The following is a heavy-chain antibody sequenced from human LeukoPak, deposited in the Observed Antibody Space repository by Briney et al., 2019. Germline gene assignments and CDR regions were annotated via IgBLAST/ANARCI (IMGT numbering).Heavy chain of an antibody. V-gene: IGHV3-7*01. Sequence: PGGSLRLSCVASGLSFSSYWMTWVRQAPGKALEWVANIKEDGSAKSYVHSVKGRFTISRDNAKNSLYLQMDSLRVEDTAVYYCARDYDYFSGHNLDAYDIWGQGTTVTVSS. CDR2: IKEDGSAK. D-gene: IGHD2-15*01. CDR1: GLSFSSYW. CDR3: ARDYDYFSGHNLDAYDI. J-gene: IGHJ3*02.